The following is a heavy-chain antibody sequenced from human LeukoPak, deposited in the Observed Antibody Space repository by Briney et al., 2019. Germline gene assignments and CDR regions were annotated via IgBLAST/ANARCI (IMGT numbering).Heavy chain of an antibody. CDR3: ASDSTYSSGWDEGLFDY. J-gene: IGHJ4*02. CDR1: GFTFSSYA. Sequence: GGSLRLSCAASGFTFSSYAMHWVRQAPGKGLEWVAVISYDGSNKYYADSVKGRFTISRDNSKNTLYLQMNSLRAEDTAVYYCASDSTYSSGWDEGLFDYWGQGTLVTVSS. CDR2: ISYDGSNK. V-gene: IGHV3-30-3*01. D-gene: IGHD6-19*01.